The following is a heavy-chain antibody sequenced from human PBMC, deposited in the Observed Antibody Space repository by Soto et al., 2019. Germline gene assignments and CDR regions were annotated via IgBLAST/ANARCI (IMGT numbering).Heavy chain of an antibody. CDR1: GFTFSDYA. V-gene: IGHV3-30*03. J-gene: IGHJ4*02. D-gene: IGHD6-19*01. Sequence: VQLVESGGGVVQPGRSLRLSCAASGFTFSDYAMHWVRQAPGKGLEWVAVVSHDGRNTHYTDSVKGLFTISRDRSKTTVSLEMTSLGAEDTSVYYCARVGRQWLVTSAFNYWGQGALVTVSS. CDR2: VSHDGRNT. CDR3: ARVGRQWLVTSAFNY.